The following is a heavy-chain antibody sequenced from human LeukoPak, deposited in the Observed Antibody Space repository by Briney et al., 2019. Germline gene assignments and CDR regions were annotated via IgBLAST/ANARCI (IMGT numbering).Heavy chain of an antibody. CDR2: IYYSGST. V-gene: IGHV4-39*01. Sequence: SETLSLACTVSGGSISSSSYYWGWIRQPPGKGLEWIGSIYYSGSTYYNPSLKSRVTISVDTSKNQFSLKLSSVTAADTAVYYCARLPRTYCGGDCYSYYFDYWGQGTLVTVSS. J-gene: IGHJ4*02. CDR1: GGSISSSSYY. CDR3: ARLPRTYCGGDCYSYYFDY. D-gene: IGHD2-21*01.